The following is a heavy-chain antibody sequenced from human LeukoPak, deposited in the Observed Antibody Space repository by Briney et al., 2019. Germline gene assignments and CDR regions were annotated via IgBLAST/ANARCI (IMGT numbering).Heavy chain of an antibody. J-gene: IGHJ6*03. Sequence: GGSLRLSCAASGFTFSSYAMSWVRQAPGKGLEWVSAISGSGGSTYYADSVKGRFTISRDNPKNTLYLQMNSLRAEDTAVYYCAKDGHIRITIFGVVNYYYYMDVWGKGTTVTVSS. CDR2: ISGSGGST. CDR1: GFTFSSYA. CDR3: AKDGHIRITIFGVVNYYYYMDV. V-gene: IGHV3-23*01. D-gene: IGHD3-3*01.